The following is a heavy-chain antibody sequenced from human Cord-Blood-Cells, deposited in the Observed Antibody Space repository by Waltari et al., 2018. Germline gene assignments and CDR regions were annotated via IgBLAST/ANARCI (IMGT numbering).Heavy chain of an antibody. D-gene: IGHD7-27*01. J-gene: IGHJ2*01. Sequence: QLQLQESGPGLVKPSETLSPTCTVSGGSISSSSYYWGWIRQPPGKGLEWIGSIYYSGSTYYNPSLKSRVTISVDTSKNQFSLKLSSVTAADTAVYYCARTTGGRNWYFDLWGRGTLVTVSS. V-gene: IGHV4-39*01. CDR1: GGSISSSSYY. CDR3: ARTTGGRNWYFDL. CDR2: IYYSGST.